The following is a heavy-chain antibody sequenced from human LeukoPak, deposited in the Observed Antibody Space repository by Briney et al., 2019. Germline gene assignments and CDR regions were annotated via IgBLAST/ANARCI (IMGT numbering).Heavy chain of an antibody. J-gene: IGHJ4*02. CDR1: GVTFSTFE. CDR2: ISSSASTI. V-gene: IGHV3-48*03. CDR3: ARVGASYGALDY. Sequence: PGGSLRLSCAASGVTFSTFEVNGVPQPPGKGLEWVSFISSSASTIFYADSVKGRFTISRDNAGNSLYLQMNSLRFEDTAIYYCARVGASYGALDYWGQGALVTVSS. D-gene: IGHD1-26*01.